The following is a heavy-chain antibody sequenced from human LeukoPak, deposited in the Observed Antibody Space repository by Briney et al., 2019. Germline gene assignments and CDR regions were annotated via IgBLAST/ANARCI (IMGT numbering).Heavy chain of an antibody. J-gene: IGHJ3*02. CDR1: GGSISGYY. D-gene: IGHD5-24*01. V-gene: IGHV4-59*01. CDR3: ARDPSAFDI. Sequence: ASETLSLTCSVSGGSISGYYWNWIWQPPGKGLEWIGCIYYSGSTNYNPSLKSRVTISVDTSKNQFSLKLSSVTAADTAVYYCARDPSAFDIWGQGTMVTVSS. CDR2: IYYSGST.